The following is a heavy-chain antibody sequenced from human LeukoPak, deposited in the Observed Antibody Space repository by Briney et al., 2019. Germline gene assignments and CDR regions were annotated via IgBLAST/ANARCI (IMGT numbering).Heavy chain of an antibody. D-gene: IGHD5-12*01. Sequence: GASVKVSCKASGYTXTGYYMHWVRQAPGQGLEWMGRINPNSGGTNYAQKFQGRVTMTRDTSISTAYMDLSRLRSDDTAVYYCATDVATVSFAFDIWGQGTMVTVSS. J-gene: IGHJ3*02. CDR2: INPNSGGT. CDR1: GYTXTGYY. V-gene: IGHV1-2*06. CDR3: ATDVATVSFAFDI.